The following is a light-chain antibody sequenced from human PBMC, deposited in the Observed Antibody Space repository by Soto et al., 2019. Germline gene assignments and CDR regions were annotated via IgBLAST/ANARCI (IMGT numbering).Light chain of an antibody. J-gene: IGKJ5*01. CDR1: QSVSKS. CDR3: QQYNNWPPIP. CDR2: GAS. Sequence: EIVMTQSPATLSVSPGERATLSCRASQSVSKSLAWYQQKPGQAPRLLIFGASTRATGIPARFSGSGSETEFTLTISSLQSEDFAVYYCQQYNNWPPIPFGQGTRLEIK. V-gene: IGKV3-15*01.